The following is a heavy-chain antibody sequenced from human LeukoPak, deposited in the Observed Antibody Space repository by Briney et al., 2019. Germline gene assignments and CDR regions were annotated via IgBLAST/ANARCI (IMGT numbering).Heavy chain of an antibody. Sequence: PGGSLRLSCEASGFTFSDYSMNWVRQAPGKGLEWVSSISSSSSYTYYAESLKGRFTISRDNAKNSLYLQMNSLRAGDTAVYYCARVYYDSSGYGRDAFDIWGQGTMVTVSS. J-gene: IGHJ3*02. V-gene: IGHV3-21*01. CDR1: GFTFSDYS. CDR2: ISSSSSYT. D-gene: IGHD3-22*01. CDR3: ARVYYDSSGYGRDAFDI.